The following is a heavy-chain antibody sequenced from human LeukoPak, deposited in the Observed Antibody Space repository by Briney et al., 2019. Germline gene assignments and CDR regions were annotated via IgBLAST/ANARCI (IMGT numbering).Heavy chain of an antibody. CDR2: INHSGST. D-gene: IGHD2-2*01. J-gene: IGHJ4*02. CDR1: GGSFSGYY. CDR3: ANLGYCSSTSCYDY. Sequence: SETLSLTCAVYGGSFSGYYWSWIRQPPGKGLEWIGEINHSGSTNYNPSLKSRVTISVGTSKNQFSLKLSSVTAADTAVYYCANLGYCSSTSCYDYWGQGTLVTVSS. V-gene: IGHV4-34*01.